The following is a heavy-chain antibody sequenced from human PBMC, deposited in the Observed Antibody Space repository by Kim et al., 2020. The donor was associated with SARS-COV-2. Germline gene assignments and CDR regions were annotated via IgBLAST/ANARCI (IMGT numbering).Heavy chain of an antibody. CDR3: ARMVTTWWFDP. J-gene: IGHJ5*02. D-gene: IGHD2-21*02. CDR2: IYYSGNT. Sequence: SETLSLTCIVSGGSISSSSYYLGWIRQPPGKGLEWIGSIYYSGNTYYNPSLKSRVTISLDTSKNQLSLKLKSVTAAETAVYYCARMVTTWWFDPWGQGTLVTVSS. CDR1: GGSISSSSYY. V-gene: IGHV4-39*07.